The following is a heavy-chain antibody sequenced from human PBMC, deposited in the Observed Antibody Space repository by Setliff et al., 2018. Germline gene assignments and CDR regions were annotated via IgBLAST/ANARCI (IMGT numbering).Heavy chain of an antibody. J-gene: IGHJ4*02. V-gene: IGHV1-18*01. CDR2: ISAYNGNT. CDR1: GYSFTNYD. CDR3: ARGARLSYGDLPNFDY. Sequence: GASVKVSCKASGYSFTNYDINWVRQAPGQGLEWMGWISAYNGNTNYAQKLQGRVTMTTDTSTSTAYMELRSLRSDDTAVYYCARGARLSYGDLPNFDYWGQGTLVTVSS. D-gene: IGHD4-17*01.